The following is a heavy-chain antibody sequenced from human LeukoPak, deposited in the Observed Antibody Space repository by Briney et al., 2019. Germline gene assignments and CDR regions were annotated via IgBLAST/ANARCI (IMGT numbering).Heavy chain of an antibody. J-gene: IGHJ6*02. D-gene: IGHD5-18*01. V-gene: IGHV3-21*01. Sequence: PGGSLRLSCAASGFTFSSYSMNWVRQAPGKGLEWVSSISSSSSYIYYADSVKGRFTISRDNSKNTLYLQMNSLRAEDTAVYYCAKGDEYNNGALGGMDVWGQGTTVTVSS. CDR3: AKGDEYNNGALGGMDV. CDR2: ISSSSSYI. CDR1: GFTFSSYS.